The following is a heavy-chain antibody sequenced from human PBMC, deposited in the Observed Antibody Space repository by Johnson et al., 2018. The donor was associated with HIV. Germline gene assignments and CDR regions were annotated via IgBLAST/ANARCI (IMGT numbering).Heavy chain of an antibody. CDR3: ASSNVVGYSNYPDAFDI. V-gene: IGHV3-74*01. D-gene: IGHD6-13*01. CDR1: GFTFSSYW. Sequence: EVQLVESGGGLVQPGGSLRLSCAASGFTFSSYWMHWVRQAPGKGLVWVSRINSDGSSTNYADSVKGRFTISRDNAKNSLYLQMNSLRAEDTAVYYCASSNVVGYSNYPDAFDIWGQGTMVTVSS. J-gene: IGHJ3*02. CDR2: INSDGSST.